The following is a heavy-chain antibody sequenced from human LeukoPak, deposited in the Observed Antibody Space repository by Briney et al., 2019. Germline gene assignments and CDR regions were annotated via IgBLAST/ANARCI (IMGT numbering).Heavy chain of an antibody. CDR3: ARTNYYYGMDV. Sequence: ASVKVSCKASGYTFTSYGISWVRQAPGQGLEWMGWISAYNGNTNYAQKFQGRVTITRDTSASTAYMELSSLRSEDTAVYYCARTNYYYGMDVWGQGTTVTVSS. CDR1: GYTFTSYG. V-gene: IGHV1-18*01. J-gene: IGHJ6*02. CDR2: ISAYNGNT.